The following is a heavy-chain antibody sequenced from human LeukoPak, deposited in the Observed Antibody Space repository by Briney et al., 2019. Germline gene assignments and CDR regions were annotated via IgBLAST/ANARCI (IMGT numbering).Heavy chain of an antibody. Sequence: GASVKVSCKASGYTFTGYYMHWVRQAPGQGLEWMGWINPNSGGTNYAQKFQGRVTMTRDTSISTAYMELSRLRSDDTAVYYCARVLVGHTADNWFDPWGQGTLVTVSS. CDR1: GYTFTGYY. J-gene: IGHJ5*02. CDR2: INPNSGGT. D-gene: IGHD2-8*02. V-gene: IGHV1-2*02. CDR3: ARVLVGHTADNWFDP.